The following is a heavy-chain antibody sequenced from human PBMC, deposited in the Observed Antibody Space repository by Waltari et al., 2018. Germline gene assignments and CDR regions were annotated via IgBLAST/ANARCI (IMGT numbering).Heavy chain of an antibody. D-gene: IGHD2-2*03. J-gene: IGHJ6*02. CDR2: IIPIFGTA. CDR1: GGTFSSYP. CDR3: ARDSLVLGSDYYYGMDV. Sequence: QVQLVQSGAEVKKPGSSVKVSCKASGGTFSSYPISWVRQAPGQGLEWMGGIIPIFGTANYAQKFQGRVTITTDESTSTAYMELSSLRSEDTAVYYCARDSLVLGSDYYYGMDVWGQGTTVTVSS. V-gene: IGHV1-69*05.